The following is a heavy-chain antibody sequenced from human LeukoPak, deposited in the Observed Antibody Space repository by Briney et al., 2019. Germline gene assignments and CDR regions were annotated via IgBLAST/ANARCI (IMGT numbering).Heavy chain of an antibody. D-gene: IGHD3/OR15-3a*01. V-gene: IGHV1-69*04. CDR3: ARTGGLANFDY. Sequence: SVKVSCKASGGTFSSYAISWVRQALGQGLEWMGRIIPILGIANYAQKFQGRVTITADKSTSTAYMELSSLRSEDTAVYYCARTGGLANFDYWGQGTLVTVSS. J-gene: IGHJ4*02. CDR2: IIPILGIA. CDR1: GGTFSSYA.